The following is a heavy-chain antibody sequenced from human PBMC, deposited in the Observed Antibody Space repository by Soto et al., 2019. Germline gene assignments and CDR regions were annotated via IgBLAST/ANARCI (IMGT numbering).Heavy chain of an antibody. D-gene: IGHD5-12*01. CDR2: ISYDGSNK. Sequence: QVQLVESGGGVVQPGRSLRLSCAASGFTFSSYGMHWVRQAPGKGLEWVAVISYDGSNKYYADSVKGRFTISRDNSKNTLYLQMNSLRAEDMAVYYCAKDRIVATMNYYFDYWGQGTLVTVSS. J-gene: IGHJ4*02. V-gene: IGHV3-30*18. CDR3: AKDRIVATMNYYFDY. CDR1: GFTFSSYG.